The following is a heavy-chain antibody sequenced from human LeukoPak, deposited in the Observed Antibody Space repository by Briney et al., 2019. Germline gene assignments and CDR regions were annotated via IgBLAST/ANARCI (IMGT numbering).Heavy chain of an antibody. CDR1: GLTFSRYS. CDR2: ISGSGSII. CDR3: ARGDASGWSY. Sequence: GGSLRLSCAASGLTFSRYSMNWVRQAPGKGLVWLSYISGSGSIIYYAGSVKGRFTISRDNAKNSLYLQMNSLRGEDTAVYYCARGDASGWSYWGQGTLVTVSS. V-gene: IGHV3-48*01. D-gene: IGHD6-19*01. J-gene: IGHJ4*02.